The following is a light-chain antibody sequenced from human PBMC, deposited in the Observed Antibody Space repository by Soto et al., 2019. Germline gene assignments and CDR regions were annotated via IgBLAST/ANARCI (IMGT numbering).Light chain of an antibody. J-gene: IGKJ1*01. CDR2: DAS. CDR1: QSISHF. V-gene: IGKV1-5*01. CDR3: QQYTSYSRA. Sequence: DIQLTQSPSTLSASAGERVTLTCLASQSISHFLAWYQQKPGKVPKLLIYDASNLGSGVPSRFSGSGSGTDFTLTISGLQPDDFTTYYCQQYTSYSRAFGQGTKVDIK.